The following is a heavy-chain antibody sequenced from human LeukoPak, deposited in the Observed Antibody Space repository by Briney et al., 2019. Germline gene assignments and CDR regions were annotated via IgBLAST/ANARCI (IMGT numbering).Heavy chain of an antibody. V-gene: IGHV3-30*02. Sequence: GGSLRLSCATSRFTFSSYGMHWVRQAPGKGLEWVAFIRYDGSNKYYADSVKGRFIISRDNSKNTLYLQMNSLRAEDTAVYYCAKDCGEQLYRPFDSWGQGSLVTVSS. D-gene: IGHD3-10*01. CDR2: IRYDGSNK. CDR1: RFTFSSYG. J-gene: IGHJ4*02. CDR3: AKDCGEQLYRPFDS.